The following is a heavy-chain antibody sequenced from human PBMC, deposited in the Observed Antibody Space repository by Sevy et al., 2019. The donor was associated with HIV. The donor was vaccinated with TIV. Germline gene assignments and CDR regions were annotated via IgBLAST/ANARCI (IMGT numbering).Heavy chain of an antibody. CDR1: GFTFSNYA. Sequence: GGCLSLSCAATGFTFSNYAMHWVRQAPGKGMEWVAIIWSDGAYQYHGDSVKGRFTISRDNSKNTLYLQMNNVRVEDTAVYYCARGGYYYDNAAYYALDSWGQGTLVTVSS. J-gene: IGHJ4*02. D-gene: IGHD3-22*01. CDR3: ARGGYYYDNAAYYALDS. CDR2: IWSDGAYQ. V-gene: IGHV3-33*01.